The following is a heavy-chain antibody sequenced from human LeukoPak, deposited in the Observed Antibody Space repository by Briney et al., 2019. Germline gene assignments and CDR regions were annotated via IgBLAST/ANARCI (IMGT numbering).Heavy chain of an antibody. CDR3: ARGVRCTNGVRYWDFDY. CDR2: INHSGST. J-gene: IGHJ4*02. V-gene: IGHV4-34*01. D-gene: IGHD2-8*01. CDR1: GGSFSGYY. Sequence: SETLSLTCAVYGGSFSGYYWSWIRQPPGKGLEWIGEINHSGSTNYNPSLKSRVTISVDTSKNQFSLKLSSVTAADTAVYYCARGVRCTNGVRYWDFDYWGQGTLVTVSS.